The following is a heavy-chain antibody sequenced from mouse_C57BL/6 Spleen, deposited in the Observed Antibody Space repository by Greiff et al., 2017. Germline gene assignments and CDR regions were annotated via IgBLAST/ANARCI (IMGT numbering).Heavy chain of an antibody. V-gene: IGHV1-50*01. Sequence: VQLQQPGAELVKPGASVKLSCKASGYTFTSYWMQWVKQRPGQGLEWIGEIDPSDSYTNYNQKFKGKATLTVDTSSSTAYMQLSSLTYEDSAVYYCARRHDGSGEYYFDYWGQGTTLTVSA. CDR1: GYTFTSYW. J-gene: IGHJ2*01. CDR2: IDPSDSYT. CDR3: ARRHDGSGEYYFDY. D-gene: IGHD1-1*01.